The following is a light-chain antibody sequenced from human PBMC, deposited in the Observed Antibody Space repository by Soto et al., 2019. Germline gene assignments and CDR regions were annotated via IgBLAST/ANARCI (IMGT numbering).Light chain of an antibody. V-gene: IGKV3-11*01. J-gene: IGKJ5*01. Sequence: EIFLTQSPATLSLSPGEISTLSCRSSQSVKTFLVWYQQRPGQAPRLLIHDASHRAAGIPARFSGSGFGTDFTLTISSLEPEDAAVYYCQQRSNWPPITFGQGTRLEIK. CDR1: QSVKTF. CDR3: QQRSNWPPIT. CDR2: DAS.